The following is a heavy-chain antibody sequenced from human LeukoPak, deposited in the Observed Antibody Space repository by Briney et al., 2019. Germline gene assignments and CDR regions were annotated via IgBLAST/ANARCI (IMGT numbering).Heavy chain of an antibody. D-gene: IGHD6-13*01. V-gene: IGHV1-8*02. CDR1: GYTFTSYA. CDR2: MNPNSGKT. Sequence: ASVKVSCKASGYTFTSYAMNWVRQAPGQGLEWMGWMNPNSGKTVLAQKFQGRVTITSNTSITTAYMELSSLRSEDTAVYYCARGTYTSSWPAADSYYHYLDVWGKGTTVTVSS. CDR3: ARGTYTSSWPAADSYYHYLDV. J-gene: IGHJ6*03.